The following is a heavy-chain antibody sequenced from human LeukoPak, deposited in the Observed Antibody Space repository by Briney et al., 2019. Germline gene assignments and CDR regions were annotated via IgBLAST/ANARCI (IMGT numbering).Heavy chain of an antibody. D-gene: IGHD4-17*01. J-gene: IGHJ6*02. Sequence: GGSLRLSCAASGFTFDDYTMHWVRQAPGKGLEWVSLISWDGGSTYYADSVKGRFTISRHNSKNSLYLQMNSLRTEDTALYYCAKAHYGDYYGMDVWGQGTTVTVSS. CDR3: AKAHYGDYYGMDV. V-gene: IGHV3-43*01. CDR2: ISWDGGST. CDR1: GFTFDDYT.